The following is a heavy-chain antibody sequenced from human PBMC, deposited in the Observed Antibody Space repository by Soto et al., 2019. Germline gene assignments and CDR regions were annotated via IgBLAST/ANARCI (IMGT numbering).Heavy chain of an antibody. Sequence: QVQLVESGGGLVKPGGSLRLSCAASGFTFSDYYMSWIRQAPGKGLEWVSYISSSSSYTNYADSVKGRFTISRDNAKNSLYLQMNSLRAEDTAVYYCARTRSTLTNQRFDPWGQGTLVTVSS. CDR1: GFTFSDYY. CDR2: ISSSSSYT. J-gene: IGHJ5*01. CDR3: ARTRSTLTNQRFDP. D-gene: IGHD4-4*01. V-gene: IGHV3-11*06.